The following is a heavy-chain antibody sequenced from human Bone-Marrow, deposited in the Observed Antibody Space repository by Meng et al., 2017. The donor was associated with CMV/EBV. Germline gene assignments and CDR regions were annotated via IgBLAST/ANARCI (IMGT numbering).Heavy chain of an antibody. V-gene: IGHV1-46*01. J-gene: IGHJ5*02. CDR2: IIPSGGST. CDR1: GYTFSNYY. CDR3: ARGHDPQSMMRAAP. Sequence: ASVKVSCKASGYTFSNYYIHWVRQAPGQGLEWMGIIIPSGGSTNYARKFQGRVTMTRDTSTSTVYLELNSLPSDDTAVYYCARGHDPQSMMRAAPWGQGTLVTVSS. D-gene: IGHD2-21*01.